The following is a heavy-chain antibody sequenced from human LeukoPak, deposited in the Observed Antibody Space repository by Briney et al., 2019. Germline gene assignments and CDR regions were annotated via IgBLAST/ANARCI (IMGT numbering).Heavy chain of an antibody. J-gene: IGHJ4*02. CDR2: INHSGST. CDR1: GGSFSGYY. CDR3: ARGGDYDFWSGYYTFDY. Sequence: SETLSLTCAVYGGSFSGYYWGWIRQPPGKGLEWIGEINHSGSTNYNPSLKSRVTISVDTSKNQFSLKLSSVTAADTAVYYCARGGDYDFWSGYYTFDYWGQGTLVTVSS. D-gene: IGHD3-3*01. V-gene: IGHV4-34*01.